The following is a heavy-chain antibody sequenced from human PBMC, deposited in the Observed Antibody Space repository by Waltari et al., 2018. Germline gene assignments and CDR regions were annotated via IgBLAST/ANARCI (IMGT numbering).Heavy chain of an antibody. CDR2: ISYDGSNK. D-gene: IGHD6-13*01. J-gene: IGHJ4*02. Sequence: QVQLVESGGGVVQPGRSLRLSWSASGSTFSSYAMHWVRQAPGKGLEWVAVISYDGSNKYYADSVKGRFTISRDNSKNTLYLQMNSLRAEDTAVYYCARERGAAAALDYWGQGTLVTVSS. V-gene: IGHV3-30-3*01. CDR1: GSTFSSYA. CDR3: ARERGAAAALDY.